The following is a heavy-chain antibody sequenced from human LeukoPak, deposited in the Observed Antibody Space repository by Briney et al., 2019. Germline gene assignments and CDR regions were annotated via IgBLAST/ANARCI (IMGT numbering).Heavy chain of an antibody. CDR1: GFTFSSYS. J-gene: IGHJ4*02. Sequence: GGSLRLSCAASGFTFSSYSMNWVRQAPGRGLEWVSYISSSSSTIYYADSVKGRFTISRDNAKNSLYLQMNSLRAEDTAVYYCARDRGSYYRYWGQGTLVTVSS. D-gene: IGHD1-26*01. CDR2: ISSSSSTI. CDR3: ARDRGSYYRY. V-gene: IGHV3-48*04.